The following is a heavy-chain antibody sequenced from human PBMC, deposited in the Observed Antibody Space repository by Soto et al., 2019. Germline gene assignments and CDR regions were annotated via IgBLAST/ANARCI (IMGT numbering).Heavy chain of an antibody. CDR2: INHSGIT. Sequence: SETLSLTCAVYGGSFSGYYWSWIRQPPGKGLEWIGEINHSGITNYNPSLKSRVTISVDTSKNQFSLKVSSVTAADTAVYYCARVLVGPGIAVAGNDYWGQGTLVTVSS. J-gene: IGHJ4*01. CDR3: ARVLVGPGIAVAGNDY. D-gene: IGHD6-19*01. V-gene: IGHV4-34*01. CDR1: GGSFSGYY.